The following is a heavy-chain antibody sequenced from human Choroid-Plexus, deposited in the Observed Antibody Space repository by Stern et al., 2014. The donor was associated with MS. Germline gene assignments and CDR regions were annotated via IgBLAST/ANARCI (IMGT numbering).Heavy chain of an antibody. Sequence: EVQLVESGGGLVKPGGSLRLSCAASGFDFSAYSINWVRQAPGKGLEWLSSISRTSTDIYYADSVKGRFTISRDNAKNSVYLQMNSLRAEDTAVYYCARPIQRDAFDVWGQGTMVTVSS. CDR1: GFDFSAYS. V-gene: IGHV3-21*01. D-gene: IGHD5-18*01. CDR3: ARPIQRDAFDV. CDR2: ISRTSTDI. J-gene: IGHJ3*01.